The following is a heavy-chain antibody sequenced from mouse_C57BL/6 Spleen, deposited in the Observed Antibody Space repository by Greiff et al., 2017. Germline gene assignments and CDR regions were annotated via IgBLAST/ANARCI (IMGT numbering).Heavy chain of an antibody. D-gene: IGHD1-3*01. Sequence: LVESGPELVKPGASVKISCKASGYAFSSSWMNWVKQRPGKGLEWIGRIYPGDGDTNYNGKFKGKATLTADKSSSTAYMQLSSLTSEDSAVYFCARAGLNAMDYWGQGTSVTVSS. J-gene: IGHJ4*01. CDR1: GYAFSSSW. CDR3: ARAGLNAMDY. V-gene: IGHV1-82*01. CDR2: IYPGDGDT.